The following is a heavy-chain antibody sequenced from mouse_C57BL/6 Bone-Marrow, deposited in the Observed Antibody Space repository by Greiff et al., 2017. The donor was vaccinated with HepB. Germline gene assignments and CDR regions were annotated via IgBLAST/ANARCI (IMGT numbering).Heavy chain of an antibody. CDR3: TKYGSSSAWFAY. CDR2: ISSGGDYI. CDR1: GFTFSSYA. V-gene: IGHV5-9-1*02. Sequence: DVMLVESGEGLVKPGGSLKLSCAASGFTFSSYAMSWVRQTPEKRLEWVAYISSGGDYIYYADTVKGRFTISRDNARNTLYLQMSSLKSEDTAMYYCTKYGSSSAWFAYWGQGTLVTVSA. D-gene: IGHD1-1*01. J-gene: IGHJ3*01.